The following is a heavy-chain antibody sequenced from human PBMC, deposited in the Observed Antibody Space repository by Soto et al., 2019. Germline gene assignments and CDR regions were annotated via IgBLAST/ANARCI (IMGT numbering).Heavy chain of an antibody. J-gene: IGHJ5*01. CDR2: ISSGSSYI. Sequence: GGSLRLSCAASGFTFSTYTMNWVRQAPGKGLEWISSISSGSSYIYYAGSVKGRFTISRDNAKNSLFLQMNSLRADDTAVYHCARDILSGGAYPDSWGQGTKGTVSS. V-gene: IGHV3-21*01. D-gene: IGHD3-10*01. CDR3: ARDILSGGAYPDS. CDR1: GFTFSTYT.